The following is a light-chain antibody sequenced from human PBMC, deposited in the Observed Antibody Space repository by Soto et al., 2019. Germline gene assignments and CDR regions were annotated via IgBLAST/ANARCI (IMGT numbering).Light chain of an antibody. V-gene: IGLV1-51*01. CDR3: GSWDSSMSAYV. J-gene: IGLJ1*01. CDR1: SSNIGGNS. Sequence: QSVMTQPPSVSAAPGQKVTISCSGSSSNIGGNSVSWYQQLPWTAPKLLIYDDNKRPSGIPDRFSGSKSGTSATLGITGFQTGDEADYYCGSWDSSMSAYVFGTGTKVTVL. CDR2: DDN.